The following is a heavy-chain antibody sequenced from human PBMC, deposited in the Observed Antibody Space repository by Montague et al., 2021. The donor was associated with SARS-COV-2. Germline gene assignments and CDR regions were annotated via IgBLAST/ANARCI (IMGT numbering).Heavy chain of an antibody. V-gene: IGHV4-39*01. CDR1: GGSVSRIGSH. CDR3: ARLYGSSFDY. D-gene: IGHD4-17*01. Sequence: SETLSLTCTVSGGSVSRIGSHWGWICQPPGKGLEYIGSFYYAGGTQYNLYLKSRVTISVDTSNDQFSLKMNSVTAADTAVYFCARLYGSSFDYWGQGTLVTVSS. CDR2: FYYAGGT. J-gene: IGHJ4*02.